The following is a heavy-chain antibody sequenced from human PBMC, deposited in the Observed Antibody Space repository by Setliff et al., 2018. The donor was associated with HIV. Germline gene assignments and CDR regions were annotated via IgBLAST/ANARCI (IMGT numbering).Heavy chain of an antibody. CDR1: GFTFGDYA. D-gene: IGHD6-25*01. J-gene: IGHJ4*02. Sequence: PGGSLRLSCTASGFTFGDYAMSWVRQAPGKGLEWVTGITGSGGSTFNADSVKGRFTISRDNSKNTLYLQLSSLRVEDTAVYYCAKEGYSGGSWYLEYWGQGTLVTVSS. CDR2: ITGSGGST. CDR3: AKEGYSGGSWYLEY. V-gene: IGHV3-23*01.